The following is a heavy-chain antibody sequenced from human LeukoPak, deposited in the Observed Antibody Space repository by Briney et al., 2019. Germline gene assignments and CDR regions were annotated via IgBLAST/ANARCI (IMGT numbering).Heavy chain of an antibody. Sequence: EASAKVSCKVSGYTLTELSMHWVRQAPGKGLEWMGGFDPEDGETIYAQKFQGGVTMTEDTSTDTAYMELSSLEDTAVYYCATDVYSSGWYSRKFDYWGQGTLVTVSS. CDR1: GYTLTELS. J-gene: IGHJ4*02. D-gene: IGHD6-19*01. CDR2: FDPEDGET. V-gene: IGHV1-24*01. CDR3: ATDVYSSGWYSRKFDY.